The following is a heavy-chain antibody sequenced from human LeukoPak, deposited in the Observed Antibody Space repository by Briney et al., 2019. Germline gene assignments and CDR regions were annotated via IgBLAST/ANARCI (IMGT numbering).Heavy chain of an antibody. CDR1: GGSISSYY. CDR3: ARGTAVAGTDY. Sequence: SETPSLTCTVSGGSISSYYWSWIRQPPGKGLEWIGYIYYSGSTNYNPSLKSRVTISVDTSKNQFSLKLSSVTAADTAVYYCARGTAVAGTDYWGQGTLVTVSS. D-gene: IGHD6-19*01. V-gene: IGHV4-59*01. CDR2: IYYSGST. J-gene: IGHJ4*02.